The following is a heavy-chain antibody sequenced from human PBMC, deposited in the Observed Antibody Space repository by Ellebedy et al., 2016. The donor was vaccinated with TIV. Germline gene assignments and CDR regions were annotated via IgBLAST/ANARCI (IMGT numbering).Heavy chain of an antibody. CDR3: TRDPGSTRFYYYYGMDV. Sequence: GGSLRLSCAGSGFNFSDYYMSWVRQAPGKGLEWLAYITSSGDIKYYTDSVKGRFTISRDNANSSLHLQMNRLRAEDTDVYYCTRDPGSTRFYYYYGMDVWGQGTTVTVSS. J-gene: IGHJ6*02. CDR2: ITSSGDIK. CDR1: GFNFSDYY. D-gene: IGHD2-2*01. V-gene: IGHV3-11*01.